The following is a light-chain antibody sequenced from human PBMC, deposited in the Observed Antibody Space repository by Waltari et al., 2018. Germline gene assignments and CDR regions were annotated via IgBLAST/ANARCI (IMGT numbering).Light chain of an antibody. J-gene: IGLJ7*01. Sequence: QSALTQPASVSGSPGQSITISCSGSSSHVGSYKLVSWYQQNPGKAPKLMIYEVDKRASGIPGRFSGSKSDSTASLTSSGLQAEDEAVYYCCSYAGSTFVFGGGTQLTVL. CDR2: EVD. CDR1: SSHVGSYKL. V-gene: IGLV2-23*02. CDR3: CSYAGSTFV.